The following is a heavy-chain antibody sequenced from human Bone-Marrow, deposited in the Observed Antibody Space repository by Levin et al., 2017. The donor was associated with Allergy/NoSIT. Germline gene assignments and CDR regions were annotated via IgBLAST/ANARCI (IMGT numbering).Heavy chain of an antibody. CDR3: ARLDGYTEPSVFSYGLDV. CDR1: GFAFTTYS. J-gene: IGHJ6*02. V-gene: IGHV5-51*01. CDR2: ISPGNSKT. Sequence: GESLKISCKVFGFAFTTYSIGWVRQMPGKGLEWMGIISPGNSKTLYSPSFEGQVTISVDKSSSTAYLQWSSLKTSASAPYFCARLDGYTEPSVFSYGLDVWGQGTTVIVSS. D-gene: IGHD5-18*01.